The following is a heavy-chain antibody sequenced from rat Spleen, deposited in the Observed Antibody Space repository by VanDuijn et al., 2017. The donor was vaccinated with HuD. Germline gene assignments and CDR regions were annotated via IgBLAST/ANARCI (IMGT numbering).Heavy chain of an antibody. V-gene: IGHV5-29*01. J-gene: IGHJ2*01. CDR1: GFTFSNYG. D-gene: IGHD1-1*01. CDR2: IIYDGSST. CDR3: ARPSDGYYSAPFDY. Sequence: EVQVVESGGGLVQPGGSLKLSCVASGFTFSNYGMHWIRQAPKKGLEWVATIIYDGSSTYYPDSVKGRFTISRDNAKSSLYLQMNSLKSEDTATYYCARPSDGYYSAPFDYWGQGVMVTVSS.